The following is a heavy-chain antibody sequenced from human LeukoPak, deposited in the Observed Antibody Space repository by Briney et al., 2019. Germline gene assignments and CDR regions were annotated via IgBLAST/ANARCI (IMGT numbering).Heavy chain of an antibody. CDR2: VSGSGGET. Sequence: GGSLRLSCAASGFTFANYAMSWVRQAPGKGLEWVSSVSGSGGETHSTDSVRGRFTISRDNSKNTLYLQLNSLRAEDTAVHYCAKSLWGAGFDFWGQGTLVTVSS. J-gene: IGHJ4*02. D-gene: IGHD3-10*01. V-gene: IGHV3-23*01. CDR3: AKSLWGAGFDF. CDR1: GFTFANYA.